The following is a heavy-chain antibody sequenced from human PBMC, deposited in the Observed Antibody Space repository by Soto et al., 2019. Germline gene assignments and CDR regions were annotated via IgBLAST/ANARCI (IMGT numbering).Heavy chain of an antibody. CDR2: ISGSGGST. CDR1: GFTFSSYA. J-gene: IGHJ5*02. Sequence: PGGSLRLSCAASGFTFSSYAMSWVRQAPGKGLEWVSAISGSGGSTYYADSVKGRSTISRDNSKNTLYLQMNSLRAEDTAVYYCAKDLLGRSSGYYINWFDPWGQGTLVTSPQ. CDR3: AKDLLGRSSGYYINWFDP. D-gene: IGHD3-22*01. V-gene: IGHV3-23*01.